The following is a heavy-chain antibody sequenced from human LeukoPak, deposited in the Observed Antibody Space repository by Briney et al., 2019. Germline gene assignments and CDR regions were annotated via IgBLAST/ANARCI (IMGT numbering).Heavy chain of an antibody. CDR2: IWFDGSVK. Sequence: AGGSLRLSCAASGFTFNTHGMHWVRQAPGKGLEWVAAIWFDGSVKHYSDAVKGRFTVSRDNSLNTLYLQKNSLRVEDTAIYYCAKDTAVQFLEPAFWGQGTLVTVSS. V-gene: IGHV3-33*06. CDR1: GFTFNTHG. D-gene: IGHD3-3*01. CDR3: AKDTAVQFLEPAF. J-gene: IGHJ4*02.